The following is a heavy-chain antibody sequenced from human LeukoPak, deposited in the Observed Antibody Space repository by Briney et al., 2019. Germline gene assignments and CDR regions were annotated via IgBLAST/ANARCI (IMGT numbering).Heavy chain of an antibody. CDR2: IYYSGST. J-gene: IGHJ5*02. Sequence: SETLSLTCTVSGGSISSYYWSWIRQPPGKGLEWIGYIYYSGSTNYNPSLKSRVTISVDTSKNQFSLKLSSVTAADTAVYYCARGRFPFDPWGQGTLVTVSS. D-gene: IGHD3-3*01. CDR3: ARGRFPFDP. V-gene: IGHV4-59*01. CDR1: GGSISSYY.